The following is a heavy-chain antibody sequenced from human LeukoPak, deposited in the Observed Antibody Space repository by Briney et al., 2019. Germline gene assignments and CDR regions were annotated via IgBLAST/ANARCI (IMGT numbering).Heavy chain of an antibody. V-gene: IGHV3-53*01. J-gene: IGHJ4*02. CDR2: IYSGGST. D-gene: IGHD5-12*01. CDR1: GFTVSSNY. CDR3: VRKALGYRLGYGDY. Sequence: GGSLRLSCAASGFTVSSNYMSWVRQAPGKGLEWVSVIYSGGSTYYADSVKGRFTISRDNSKNTLYLQMNSLRAEDTAVYFCVRKALGYRLGYGDYWGQGTLVTASS.